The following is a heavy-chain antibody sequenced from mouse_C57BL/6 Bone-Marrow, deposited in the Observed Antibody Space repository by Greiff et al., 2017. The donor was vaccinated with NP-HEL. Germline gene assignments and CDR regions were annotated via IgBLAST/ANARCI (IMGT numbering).Heavy chain of an antibody. V-gene: IGHV6-3*01. J-gene: IGHJ4*01. CDR3: TGGITTVVAPYYAMDY. D-gene: IGHD1-1*01. CDR1: GFTFSNYW. Sequence: EVHLVESGGGLVQPGGSMKLSCVASGFTFSNYWMNWVRQSPEKGLEWVAQIRLKSDNYATHYAESVKGRFTISRDDSKSSVYLQMNNLRAEDTGIYYCTGGITTVVAPYYAMDYWGQGTSVTVSS. CDR2: IRLKSDNYAT.